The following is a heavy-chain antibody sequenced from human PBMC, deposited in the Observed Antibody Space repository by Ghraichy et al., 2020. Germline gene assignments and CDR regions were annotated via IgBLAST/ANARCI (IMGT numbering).Heavy chain of an antibody. J-gene: IGHJ4*02. CDR2: INHSGST. Sequence: ETLSLTCAVYGGSFSGYYWSWIRQPPGKGLEWIGEINHSGSTNYNPSLKSRVTISVDTSKNQFSLKLSSVTAADTAVYYCARDGYYYDSSGYYLPAFDYWGQGTLVTVSS. CDR3: ARDGYYYDSSGYYLPAFDY. V-gene: IGHV4-34*01. D-gene: IGHD3-22*01. CDR1: GGSFSGYY.